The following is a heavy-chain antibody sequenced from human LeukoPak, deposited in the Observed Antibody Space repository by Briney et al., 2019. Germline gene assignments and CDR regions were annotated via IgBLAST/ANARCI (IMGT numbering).Heavy chain of an antibody. V-gene: IGHV5-51*01. CDR3: ARDAHYYDSSGSYAEYFQH. Sequence: PGESLKISCKGSGYSFTSYWIGWVRQMPGKGLEWMGIIYPGDSDTRYSPSFQGQVTISADKSISTAYLQWSSLKAPDTAMYYCARDAHYYDSSGSYAEYFQHWGQGTLVTVSS. J-gene: IGHJ1*01. CDR2: IYPGDSDT. D-gene: IGHD3-22*01. CDR1: GYSFTSYW.